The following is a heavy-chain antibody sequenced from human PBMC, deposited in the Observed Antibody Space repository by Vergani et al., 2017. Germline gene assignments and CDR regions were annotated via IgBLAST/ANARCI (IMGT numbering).Heavy chain of an antibody. V-gene: IGHV4-61*02. CDR1: GGSISSGSYY. D-gene: IGHD3-16*01. J-gene: IGHJ6*02. CDR3: ARDPLYTTTLPLLLLDMVV. Sequence: QVQLQESGPGLVRPSQTLSLTCTVSGGSISSGSYYWSWFRQPAGKGLEWIGRFYTGGGTSYNSSLKSRVTISVDTSKNQFSLQLSSVTAADTAVYYCARDPLYTTTLPLLLLDMVVWGQGTTVSVSS. CDR2: FYTGGGT.